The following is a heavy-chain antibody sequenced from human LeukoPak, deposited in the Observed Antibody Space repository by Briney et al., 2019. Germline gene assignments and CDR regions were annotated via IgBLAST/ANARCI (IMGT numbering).Heavy chain of an antibody. D-gene: IGHD3-22*01. CDR3: TRGSIAYYMDV. V-gene: IGHV4-59*01. J-gene: IGHJ6*03. CDR2: IYYSGST. CDR1: GGSISSYY. Sequence: SETLSLTCTVSGGSISSYYWSWIRQPPGKGLEWIGNIYYSGSTNYNPSLKSRVTVSVDTSKNQFSLKLSSVTAADTAVYYCTRGSIAYYMDVWGKGTTVTISS.